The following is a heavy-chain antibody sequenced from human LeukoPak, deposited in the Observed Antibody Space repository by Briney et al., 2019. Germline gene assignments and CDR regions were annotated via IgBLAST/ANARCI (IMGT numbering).Heavy chain of an antibody. V-gene: IGHV4-4*07. CDR3: ARDSNYPYYYYGMDV. CDR1: GGSISSYY. D-gene: IGHD4-11*01. CDR2: IYTSGST. J-gene: IGHJ6*02. Sequence: PSETLSLTRTVSGGSISSYYWSWIRQPAGKGLEWIGRIYTSGSTNYNPSLKSRVTMSVDTSKNQFSLKLSSVTAADTAVYYCARDSNYPYYYYGMDVWGQGTTVTVSS.